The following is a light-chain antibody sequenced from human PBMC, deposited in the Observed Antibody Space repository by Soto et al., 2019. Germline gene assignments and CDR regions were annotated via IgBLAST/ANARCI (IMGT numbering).Light chain of an antibody. Sequence: QSVLTQPPSASGTPGQRVSISCSGSSSNIGRNYVYWYQKVPGMAPKLLVFRNDQRPYGVPDRFSGSKSGTSASLAISRLRSEDEADYFCSTWDDSLSGIIFGGGTKLTVL. CDR1: SSNIGRNY. CDR2: RND. V-gene: IGLV1-47*01. J-gene: IGLJ2*01. CDR3: STWDDSLSGII.